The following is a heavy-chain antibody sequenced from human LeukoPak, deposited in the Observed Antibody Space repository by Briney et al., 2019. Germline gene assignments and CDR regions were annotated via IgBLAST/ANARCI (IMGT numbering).Heavy chain of an antibody. D-gene: IGHD1-26*01. CDR2: ISYDGSNK. J-gene: IGHJ4*02. Sequence: PGGSLRLSCAASGFTFSSYAMHWVRQAPGKGLEWVAVISYDGSNKYYADSAKGRFTISRDNSKNTLYLQMNSLRADDTAVYYCARSGSGPVDYWGQGTLVTVSS. CDR3: ARSGSGPVDY. CDR1: GFTFSSYA. V-gene: IGHV3-30*14.